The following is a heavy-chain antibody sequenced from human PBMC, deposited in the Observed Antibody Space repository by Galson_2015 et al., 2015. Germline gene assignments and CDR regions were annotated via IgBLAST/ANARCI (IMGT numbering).Heavy chain of an antibody. D-gene: IGHD2-2*01. CDR3: ARGTDNIVVVPAAMPVENWFDP. V-gene: IGHV1-69*13. Sequence: SVKVSCKASGGTFSSYAISWVRQAPGQGLEWMGGIIPIFGTANYAQKFQGRVTITADESTSTAYMELSSLRSEDTAVYYCARGTDNIVVVPAAMPVENWFDPWGQGTLVTVSS. CDR1: GGTFSSYA. J-gene: IGHJ5*02. CDR2: IIPIFGTA.